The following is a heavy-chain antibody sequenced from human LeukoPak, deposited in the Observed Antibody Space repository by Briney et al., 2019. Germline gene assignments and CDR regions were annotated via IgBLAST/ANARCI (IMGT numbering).Heavy chain of an antibody. J-gene: IGHJ6*02. Sequence: GGSLRLSCAASGFTFSDYYLSWIRQAPGKGLEWVSYISSSGSAIYYADSVKGRFTISRDNAKNSLYLQMNSLRAEDTAVYYCARDGAASYYYYGMDVWGQGTTVTVSS. CDR3: ARDGAASYYYYGMDV. CDR2: ISSSGSAI. V-gene: IGHV3-11*01. D-gene: IGHD5-18*01. CDR1: GFTFSDYY.